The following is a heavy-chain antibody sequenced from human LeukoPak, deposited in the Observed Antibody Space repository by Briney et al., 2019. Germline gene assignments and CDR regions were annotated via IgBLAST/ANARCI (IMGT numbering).Heavy chain of an antibody. CDR1: GGTFSSYA. V-gene: IGHV1-69*06. CDR3: ARARLLWFGEQCYLDV. J-gene: IGHJ6*03. Sequence: ASVQVSCKASGGTFSSYAISWVRQAPGHRLEWMGRIIPIFGTANYAQKFQGRVTITADKSTSTAYMELSSLRSEDTAVYYCARARLLWFGEQCYLDVWGKGTTVTVSS. D-gene: IGHD3-10*01. CDR2: IIPIFGTA.